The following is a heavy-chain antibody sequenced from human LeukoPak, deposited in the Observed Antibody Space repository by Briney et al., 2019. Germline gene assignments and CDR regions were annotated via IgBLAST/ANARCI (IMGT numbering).Heavy chain of an antibody. V-gene: IGHV4-39*01. J-gene: IGHJ4*02. Sequence: PSETLSLTCTVSGDSISSRSYYWGWIRQPPGKGLEWIGSIYYSGSTYYNPSLKSRVTISVNTSKNQFSLKLSSVTAADTAVYYCARADSGYGNFDYWGQGTLVTVSS. CDR2: IYYSGST. CDR1: GDSISSRSYY. CDR3: ARADSGYGNFDY. D-gene: IGHD5-12*01.